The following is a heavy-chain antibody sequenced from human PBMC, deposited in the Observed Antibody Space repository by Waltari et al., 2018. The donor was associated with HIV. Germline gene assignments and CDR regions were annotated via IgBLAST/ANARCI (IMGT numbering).Heavy chain of an antibody. Sequence: EVQLVESGGGLVQPGRSLRLSCAASGFTFDDYAMHWVRQAPGKGLEGVSGIRWNSGRIGYADSVKGRFTISRDNAKNSLYLQMNSLRFEDTALYYCAKAISRIGVTEYYFDYWGQGTLVTVSS. CDR1: GFTFDDYA. CDR2: IRWNSGRI. CDR3: AKAISRIGVTEYYFDY. D-gene: IGHD6-19*01. V-gene: IGHV3-9*01. J-gene: IGHJ4*02.